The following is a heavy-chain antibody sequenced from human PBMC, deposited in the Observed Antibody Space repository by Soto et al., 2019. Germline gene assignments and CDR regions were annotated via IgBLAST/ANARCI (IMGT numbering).Heavy chain of an antibody. V-gene: IGHV4-61*01. Sequence: QVQLQESGPGLVKPSETLSLTCTVSGGSVSSGSYYWSWIRQPPGKGLEWIGYIYYSGSTKYNPSLQSRVTISVDRSRSQFSLRLSSVTPADTAVYYCARDGGTRWFDPWGQGTLVTVSS. D-gene: IGHD1-1*01. CDR3: ARDGGTRWFDP. J-gene: IGHJ5*02. CDR2: IYYSGST. CDR1: GGSVSSGSYY.